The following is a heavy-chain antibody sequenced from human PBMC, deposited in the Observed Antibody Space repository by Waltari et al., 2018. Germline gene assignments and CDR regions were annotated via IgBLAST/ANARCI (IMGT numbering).Heavy chain of an antibody. V-gene: IGHV3-7*03. D-gene: IGHD2-2*01. CDR1: GLSLSALW. J-gene: IGHJ4*02. CDR3: ARGSTGYVRVWDC. CDR2: IKYDGSAT. Sequence: EVQLMEYGGGLVQPGGSLRLSCAASGLSLSALWMTWVRQAPGKGLEWVANIKYDGSATYHVDSVNGRFTISRDNAKNSLYLQMNDVSAEDTAIYYCARGSTGYVRVWDCWGQGTVVTVSS.